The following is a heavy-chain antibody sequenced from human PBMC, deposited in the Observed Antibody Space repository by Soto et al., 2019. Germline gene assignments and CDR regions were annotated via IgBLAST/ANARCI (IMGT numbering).Heavy chain of an antibody. D-gene: IGHD1-26*01. CDR2: IYPGDSDI. CDR3: ARQVGDSADYNYGMDV. V-gene: IGHV5-51*01. CDR1: GYSFSSYW. Sequence: LGESLKISCKGSGYSFSSYWIGWVRQMPGKGLEWMGMIYPGDSDIKYSPSFQGQVTISADKSISTASLEWSSLKASDTAMYYCARQVGDSADYNYGMDVWGQGTTVTVSS. J-gene: IGHJ6*02.